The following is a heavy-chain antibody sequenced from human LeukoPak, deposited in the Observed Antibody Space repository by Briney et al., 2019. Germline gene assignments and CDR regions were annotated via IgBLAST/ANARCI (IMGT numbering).Heavy chain of an antibody. CDR3: TTILFY. CDR2: IRYDGSNK. CDR1: GFTFSSHG. V-gene: IGHV3-30*02. D-gene: IGHD2/OR15-2a*01. J-gene: IGHJ4*02. Sequence: GGSLRLSCAASGFTFSSHGMHWVRQTPAKGLEWVAFIRYDGSNKYYADSVKGRFIISRDNSKNTLFLQMNSLRPEDTAVYYCTTILFYWGQGTLVTVSS.